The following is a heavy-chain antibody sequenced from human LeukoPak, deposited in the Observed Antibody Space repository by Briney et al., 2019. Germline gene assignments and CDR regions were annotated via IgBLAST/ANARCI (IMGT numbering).Heavy chain of an antibody. CDR2: IYSGGST. CDR3: ARGTDPYTPFDY. V-gene: IGHV3-66*02. CDR1: GFTVSSNY. J-gene: IGHJ4*02. Sequence: GGSLRLSCAASGFTVSSNYMSWVRQAPGMGLEWVSVIYSGGSTYYADSVKGRFTISRDNSKNTLYLQMNSLRAEDTAVYYCARGTDPYTPFDYWAREPWSPSPQ. D-gene: IGHD1-1*01.